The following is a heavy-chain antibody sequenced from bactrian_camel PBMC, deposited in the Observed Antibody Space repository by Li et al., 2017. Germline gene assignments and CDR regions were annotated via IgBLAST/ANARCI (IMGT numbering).Heavy chain of an antibody. D-gene: IGHD4*01. J-gene: IGHJ4*01. V-gene: IGHV3-2*01. CDR2: IYGDGSNT. CDR3: AADHPFSYYSDPCGSG. CDR1: GFTLSNYY. Sequence: HVQLVESGGGLVQPGGSLRLSRVASGFTLSNYYMYWVRQAPGKGLEWVSSIYGDGSNTYYADSVKGRFTISQDNAKNTVYLQMNSLKPEDTAVYYCAADHPFSYYSDPCGSGWGQGTQVTVS.